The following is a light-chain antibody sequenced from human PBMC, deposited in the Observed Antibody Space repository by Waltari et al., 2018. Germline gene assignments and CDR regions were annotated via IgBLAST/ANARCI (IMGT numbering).Light chain of an antibody. CDR3: QQRSNWTPHT. V-gene: IGKV3-11*01. CDR2: DAS. J-gene: IGKJ2*01. CDR1: QSVCTY. Sequence: EIVLTQSPATLSLSPGETATLSCRASQSVCTYLAWYQQKPGQVPRLLIYDASNRATGIPARFRGSGSGTDFTLTISNIEAEDFAVYYCQQRSNWTPHTFGQGARLEIK.